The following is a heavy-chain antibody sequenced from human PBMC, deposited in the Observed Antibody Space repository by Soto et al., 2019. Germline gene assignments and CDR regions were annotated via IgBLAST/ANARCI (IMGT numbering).Heavy chain of an antibody. D-gene: IGHD3-22*01. CDR1: GYTFTSYY. CDR3: ARGPGNDYDSSGYYPHAFDI. V-gene: IGHV1-46*01. CDR2: INPSGGST. Sequence: ASVKVSCKASGYTFTSYYMHWVRQAPGQGLEWMGIINPSGGSTSYAQKFQGRVTMTRDTSTSTVYMELSSLRSEDTAVYYCARGPGNDYDSSGYYPHAFDIWGQGTMVTGSS. J-gene: IGHJ3*02.